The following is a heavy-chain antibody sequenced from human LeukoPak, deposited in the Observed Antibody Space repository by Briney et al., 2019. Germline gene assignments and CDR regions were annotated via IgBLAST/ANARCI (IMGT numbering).Heavy chain of an antibody. CDR3: ASRNDILTGYVFDF. D-gene: IGHD3-9*01. V-gene: IGHV4-39*01. CDR2: IYYSGST. CDR1: GGSVSSSIYY. J-gene: IGHJ4*02. Sequence: SETLSLTCTVSGGSVSSSIYYWGWIRQPPGKGLEWIGSIYYSGSTSYNPSLKSRVTISVDTSKNQFSPKLTSVTAADTAVYYCASRNDILTGYVFDFWGQGTLVTVSS.